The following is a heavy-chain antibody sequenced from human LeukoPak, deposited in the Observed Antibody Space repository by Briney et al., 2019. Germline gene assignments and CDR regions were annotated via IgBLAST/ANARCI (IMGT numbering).Heavy chain of an antibody. D-gene: IGHD2-2*01. Sequence: SETLSLTCAVYGGFFSGYYWSWIRQPPGKGLEWIGEINHSGSTNYNPSLKSRVTISVDTSKNQFSLKLSSVTAADTAVYYCARGGIVVVPAAMRWFDPWGQGTLVTVSS. CDR1: GGFFSGYY. CDR3: ARGGIVVVPAAMRWFDP. V-gene: IGHV4-34*01. CDR2: INHSGST. J-gene: IGHJ5*02.